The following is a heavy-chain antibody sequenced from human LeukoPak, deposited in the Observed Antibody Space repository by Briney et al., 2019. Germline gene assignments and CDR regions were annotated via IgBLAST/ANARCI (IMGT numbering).Heavy chain of an antibody. CDR3: ARDRVRGNSNPFFDY. Sequence: PSETLSLTCTVSGGSVSSGTYYWSWIRQPPGKGLEWIGYIYYSGTTNYNPSLKSRVTISVDTSKNQFSLKLSSVTAADTAVYYCARDRVRGNSNPFFDYWGQGTLVTVSS. V-gene: IGHV4-61*01. D-gene: IGHD4-11*01. CDR1: GGSVSSGTYY. CDR2: IYYSGTT. J-gene: IGHJ4*02.